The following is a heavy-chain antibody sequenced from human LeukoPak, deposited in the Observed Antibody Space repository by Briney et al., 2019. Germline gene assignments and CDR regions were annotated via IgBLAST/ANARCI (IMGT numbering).Heavy chain of an antibody. CDR1: GGSISSYY. CDR2: IYYSGST. V-gene: IGHV4-59*01. Sequence: SVTLSLTCTVTGGSISSYYWSWIRQPPGKGLEWIGYIYYSGSTNYNPSLKSRVTISVDTSKNQFSLKLSSVTAADTAVYYCARDALAGIDYWGQGTLVTVSS. D-gene: IGHD6-19*01. CDR3: ARDALAGIDY. J-gene: IGHJ4*02.